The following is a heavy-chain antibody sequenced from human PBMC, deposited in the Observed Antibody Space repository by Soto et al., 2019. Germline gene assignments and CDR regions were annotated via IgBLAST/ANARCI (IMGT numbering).Heavy chain of an antibody. CDR3: AHRRGGYNWNDGDFDY. CDR1: GFSLSTSGVG. J-gene: IGHJ4*02. D-gene: IGHD1-20*01. CDR2: IYWVDDR. V-gene: IGHV2-5*02. Sequence: QITLKESGPTLLNPTQTLTLTCTFSGFSLSTSGVGVGWIRQPPGKALESLALIYWVDDRRYNPSLKSRLAITKDTSKNQVVLTMTNVDPMDTATYYCAHRRGGYNWNDGDFDYWGQGTLVTVSS.